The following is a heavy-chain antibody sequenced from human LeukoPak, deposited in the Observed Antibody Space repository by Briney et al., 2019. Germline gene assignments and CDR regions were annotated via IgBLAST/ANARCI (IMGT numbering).Heavy chain of an antibody. CDR2: LGGEQSGSWT. V-gene: IGHV3-23*01. CDR3: AKDGYDSSGYHNINPFNY. D-gene: IGHD3-22*01. J-gene: IGHJ4*02. CDR1: GFTFSNYP. Sequence: GGSLRLSCAASGFTFSNYPMGWVRQAPGKGLEWLSALGGEQSGSWTKSADSVKGRFTISRDNSENTLYMQMDSLTVEDTAVYYCAKDGYDSSGYHNINPFNYWGQGTLVTVSS.